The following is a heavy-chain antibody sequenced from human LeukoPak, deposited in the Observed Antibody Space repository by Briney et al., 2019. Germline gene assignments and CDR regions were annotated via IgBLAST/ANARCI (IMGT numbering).Heavy chain of an antibody. Sequence: SETLSLTCTVSGGSISSYYWSWIRQPPGKGLEWIGYTYYSGSTNYNPSLKSRVTISVDTSKNQFSLKLSSVTAADTAVYYCAMQSSGWYIDAFDIWGQGTMVTVSS. CDR1: GGSISSYY. CDR3: AMQSSGWYIDAFDI. V-gene: IGHV4-59*01. CDR2: TYYSGST. J-gene: IGHJ3*02. D-gene: IGHD6-19*01.